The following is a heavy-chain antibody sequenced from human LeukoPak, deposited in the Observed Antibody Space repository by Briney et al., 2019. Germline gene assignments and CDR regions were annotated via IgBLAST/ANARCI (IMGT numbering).Heavy chain of an antibody. Sequence: ASVKVSCKASGGTFSSYAISWVRQAPGQGLEWMGGIIPIFGTANYAQNLQGRVTMTTDTSTSTAYMELRSLRSDDTAVYYCARDPGGGGTFDIWGQGTMVTVSS. CDR3: ARDPGGGGTFDI. CDR2: IIPIFGTA. J-gene: IGHJ3*02. CDR1: GGTFSSYA. V-gene: IGHV1-69*05. D-gene: IGHD3-16*01.